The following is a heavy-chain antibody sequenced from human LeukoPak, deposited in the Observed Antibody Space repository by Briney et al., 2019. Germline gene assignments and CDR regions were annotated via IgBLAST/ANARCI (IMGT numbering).Heavy chain of an antibody. V-gene: IGHV3-7*01. J-gene: IGHJ6*02. CDR2: IKQDGSEK. Sequence: GGSLRLSCAASGFTFSSYWMSWVRQAPGKGLEWVANIKQDGSEKYYVDSVKGRFTISRDNAKNSLYLQMNSLRAEDTAVYYCARDSIFGVVNEPPYYYYGMGVWGQGTTVTVSS. D-gene: IGHD3-3*01. CDR1: GFTFSSYW. CDR3: ARDSIFGVVNEPPYYYYGMGV.